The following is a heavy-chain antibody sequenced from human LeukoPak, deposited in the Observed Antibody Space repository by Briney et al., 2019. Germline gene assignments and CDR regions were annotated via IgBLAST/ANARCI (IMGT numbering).Heavy chain of an antibody. J-gene: IGHJ4*02. V-gene: IGHV4-34*01. CDR1: SGSVTGYY. Sequence: PETLSLTCAVYSGSVTGYYWTWIRQSPGKGLEWIGEINYSETTNYNPSFESRVTMSVDASKRQFSLKMSSVTAADTAVYYCARRKRMTMIVVGMGPLDYWGQGVLVTVSS. D-gene: IGHD3-22*01. CDR3: ARRKRMTMIVVGMGPLDY. CDR2: INYSETT.